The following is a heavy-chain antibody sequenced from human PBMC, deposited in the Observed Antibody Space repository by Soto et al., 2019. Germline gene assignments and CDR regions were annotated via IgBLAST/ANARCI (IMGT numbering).Heavy chain of an antibody. V-gene: IGHV5-10-1*04. CDR3: ANLDGTCASVDVFGS. D-gene: IGHD3-3*01. J-gene: IGHJ3*01. CDR1: GYRFSDYW. CDR2: IDPSDSFT. Sequence: GESLTISCQGSGYRFSDYWVHWVRQVPGKGLEWMGKIDPSDSFTTYSPSFQGRVTISIDKSINTAFLRWTGLKSSDTAMYYCANLDGTCASVDVFGSWGQGTMVTVAS.